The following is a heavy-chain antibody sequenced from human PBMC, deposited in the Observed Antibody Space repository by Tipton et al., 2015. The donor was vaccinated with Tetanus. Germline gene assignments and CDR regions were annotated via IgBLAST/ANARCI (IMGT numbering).Heavy chain of an antibody. J-gene: IGHJ4*02. CDR3: ARAPNLISRAYDY. CDR1: GYTFTRYG. Sequence: QSGPEVKKPGASVKVSCKASGYTFTRYGISWMRQAPGQGLEWMGWISPYNGQTNYAQRFQGRVTITADESTNTAYMELSSLRAEDTAVYYCARAPNLISRAYDYWGQGTQITVSS. D-gene: IGHD1-14*01. V-gene: IGHV1-18*01. CDR2: ISPYNGQT.